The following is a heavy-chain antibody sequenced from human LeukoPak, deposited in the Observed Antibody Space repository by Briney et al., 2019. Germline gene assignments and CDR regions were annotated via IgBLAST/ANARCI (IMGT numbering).Heavy chain of an antibody. CDR1: GGSISSYY. Sequence: PSETLSLTCSVSGGSISSYYWSWIRQPPGKGLEWIGYIYYSGSTNYNPSLKSRVTISVDTSKNQFSLKLSSVTAADTAVYYCARSPAPTWYNWNDQGNWFDPWGQGTLVTVSS. CDR3: ARSPAPTWYNWNDQGNWFDP. D-gene: IGHD1-20*01. CDR2: IYYSGST. V-gene: IGHV4-59*01. J-gene: IGHJ5*02.